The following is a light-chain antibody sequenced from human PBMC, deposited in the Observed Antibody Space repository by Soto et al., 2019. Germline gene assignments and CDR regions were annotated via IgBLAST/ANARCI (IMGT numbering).Light chain of an antibody. CDR2: DVN. J-gene: IGLJ1*01. CDR3: SSYTTSSLYV. Sequence: QSVLTQPASVSGSPGQSITISCTGTSNDVGGYNYVSWYQQHPGKAPKVIIYDVNYRPSGVSDRFSGSKSGNTASLTISGLQAEDEADYYCSSYTTSSLYVFGTGTKATVL. CDR1: SNDVGGYNY. V-gene: IGLV2-14*01.